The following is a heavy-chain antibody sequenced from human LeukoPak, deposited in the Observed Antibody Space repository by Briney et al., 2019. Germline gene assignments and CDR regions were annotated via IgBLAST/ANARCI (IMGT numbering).Heavy chain of an antibody. J-gene: IGHJ6*03. Sequence: SETLSLTCTVSGGSICTYYWSWVRESPGEGGEWIRYFYVTGPRYHPYLQSRVTISLDRSRNQFFLKMSSVPAADTAVYYCARHIGGGIEDMDVWGKGTKVSVSS. V-gene: IGHV4-59*08. D-gene: IGHD3-16*02. CDR1: GGSICTYY. CDR2: FYVTGP. CDR3: ARHIGGGIEDMDV.